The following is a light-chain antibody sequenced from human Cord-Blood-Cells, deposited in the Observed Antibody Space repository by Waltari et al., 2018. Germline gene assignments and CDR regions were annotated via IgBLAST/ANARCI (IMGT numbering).Light chain of an antibody. V-gene: IGKV1-39*01. CDR1: QSISSY. CDR2: AAS. J-gene: IGKJ4*01. CDR3: QQSYSTPLT. Sequence: DIQMTQSPSSLSASVGDRVTITCRASQSISSYLNWYKQKPGKAPKLLIYAASSLQSGVPSRFSGSGSVTDFTLTISSLQPEDFATYYCQQSYSTPLTFGGGTKVEIK.